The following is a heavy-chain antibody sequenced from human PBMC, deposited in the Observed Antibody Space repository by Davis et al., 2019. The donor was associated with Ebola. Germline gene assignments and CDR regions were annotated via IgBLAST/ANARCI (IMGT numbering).Heavy chain of an antibody. Sequence: GGSLRLSCAASGFTFSSYGMHWVRQAPGKGLEWVGRIRSKANSYATAYAASVKGRFTISRDDSKNTAYLQMNSLKTEDTAVYYCTTTTTHFDYWGQGTLVTVSS. V-gene: IGHV3-73*01. CDR2: IRSKANSYAT. D-gene: IGHD1-26*01. J-gene: IGHJ4*02. CDR3: TTTTTHFDY. CDR1: GFTFSSYG.